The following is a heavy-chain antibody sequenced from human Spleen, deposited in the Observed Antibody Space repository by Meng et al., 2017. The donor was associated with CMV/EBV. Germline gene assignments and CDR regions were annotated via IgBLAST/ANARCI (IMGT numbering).Heavy chain of an antibody. Sequence: SVKVSCKASGDTFSSYTINWVRQAPGQGLEWMGGIMPIFGTANYAQKLQGRVTITTDESTSTAYMELSSLRFEDTAVYYCARDLATGYCSSSSCYFGCWFDAWGQGTLVTVSS. J-gene: IGHJ5*02. CDR1: GDTFSSYT. D-gene: IGHD2-2*01. CDR2: IMPIFGTA. V-gene: IGHV1-69*05. CDR3: ARDLATGYCSSSSCYFGCWFDA.